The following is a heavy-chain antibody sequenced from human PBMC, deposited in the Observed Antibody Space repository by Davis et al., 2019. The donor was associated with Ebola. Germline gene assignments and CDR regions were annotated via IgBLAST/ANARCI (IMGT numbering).Heavy chain of an antibody. D-gene: IGHD6-19*01. V-gene: IGHV3-33*01. Sequence: GESLKISCAASGFTFSSYGMHWVRQAPGKGLEWVAVIWYDGSNKYYADSVKGRFTISRDNSKNTLYLQMNSLRAEDTAVYYCASEYSSGWYASMDVWGQGTTVTVSS. CDR1: GFTFSSYG. J-gene: IGHJ6*02. CDR2: IWYDGSNK. CDR3: ASEYSSGWYASMDV.